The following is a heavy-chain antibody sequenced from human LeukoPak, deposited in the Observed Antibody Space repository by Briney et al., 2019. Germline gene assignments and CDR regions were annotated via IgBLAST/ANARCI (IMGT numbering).Heavy chain of an antibody. Sequence: PGGSLRLSCAASGFTFSSYGMHWVRQAPGKGLEWVAFIRYDGSNKYYADSVKGRFTISRDNSKNTLYLQMNSLRAEDTAVYYCAKDRGYGDGYNWFDPWGQGTLVTVSS. J-gene: IGHJ5*02. V-gene: IGHV3-30*02. CDR2: IRYDGSNK. CDR3: AKDRGYGDGYNWFDP. D-gene: IGHD4-17*01. CDR1: GFTFSSYG.